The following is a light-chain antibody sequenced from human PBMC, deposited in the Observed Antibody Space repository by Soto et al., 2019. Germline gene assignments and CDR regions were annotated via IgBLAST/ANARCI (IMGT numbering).Light chain of an antibody. J-gene: IGKJ1*01. CDR1: QSITTY. CDR3: QQSYSVPPT. V-gene: IGKV1-39*01. Sequence: DIQMTQSPSSLSASVGDRVTITCRASQSITTYLNWYQQTPGKAPKLLIYAASNLQSGVPSRFSGSGSGTDFTLTISSLQPEDFATYHCQQSYSVPPTFGQGTKVEVK. CDR2: AAS.